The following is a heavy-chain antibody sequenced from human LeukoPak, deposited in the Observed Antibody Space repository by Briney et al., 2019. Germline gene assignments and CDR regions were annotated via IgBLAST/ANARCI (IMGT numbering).Heavy chain of an antibody. V-gene: IGHV3-23*01. CDR1: GFTFSSYA. CDR3: AKIDYYGSGSYYRHFDY. D-gene: IGHD3-10*01. CDR2: ISFSGGST. J-gene: IGHJ4*02. Sequence: GGSLRLSCAASGFTFSSYAMSWVRQAPGKGLEWVSVISFSGGSTDYADSVKGWFTISRDNSKNTLYLQMNSLRPEDTAVYYCAKIDYYGSGSYYRHFDYWGQGTLVTVSS.